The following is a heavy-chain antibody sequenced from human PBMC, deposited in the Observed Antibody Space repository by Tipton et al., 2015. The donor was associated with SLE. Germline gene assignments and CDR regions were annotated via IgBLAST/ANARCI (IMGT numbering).Heavy chain of an antibody. V-gene: IGHV4-34*01. Sequence: TLSLTCAVYGGSFSGYSWSWIRQHPGKGLEWIGQTNPSGNTNYNPSLKSRGTISVDTSNNQPSLKLTSVTAADTAVYYCERGAKERITLVRVRPYYFDYWGQGSLVTVSS. CDR1: GGSFSGYS. CDR2: TNPSGNT. D-gene: IGHD3-10*01. J-gene: IGHJ4*01. CDR3: ERGAKERITLVRVRPYYFDY.